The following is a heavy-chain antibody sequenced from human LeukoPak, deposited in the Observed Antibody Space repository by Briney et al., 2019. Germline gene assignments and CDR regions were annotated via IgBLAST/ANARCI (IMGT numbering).Heavy chain of an antibody. CDR1: GGSISSYY. CDR2: IYYSGST. Sequence: SETLSLTCTVSGGSISSYYWSWIRQPPGKGLEWIGYIYYSGSTNYNPSLKSRVTISVDTSKNQFSLKLSSVTAADTAVYYCARVGSRVTRYFDYWGQGTLVTVSS. J-gene: IGHJ4*02. D-gene: IGHD2-21*02. CDR3: ARVGSRVTRYFDY. V-gene: IGHV4-59*01.